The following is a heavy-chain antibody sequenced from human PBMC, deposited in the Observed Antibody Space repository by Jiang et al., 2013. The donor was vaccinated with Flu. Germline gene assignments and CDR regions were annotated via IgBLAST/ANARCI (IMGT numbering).Heavy chain of an antibody. CDR2: IYYSGST. Sequence: VLKPSETLSLTCTVSGGSISSSSYYWGWIRQPPGKGLEWIGSIYYSGSTYYNPSLKSRVTISVDTSKNQFSLKLSSVTAADTAVYYCARTTDSYSDDEGTEGFDYWGQGTLVTVSS. D-gene: IGHD1-26*01. CDR3: ARTTDSYSDDEGTEGFDY. J-gene: IGHJ4*02. CDR1: GGSISSSSYY. V-gene: IGHV4-39*01.